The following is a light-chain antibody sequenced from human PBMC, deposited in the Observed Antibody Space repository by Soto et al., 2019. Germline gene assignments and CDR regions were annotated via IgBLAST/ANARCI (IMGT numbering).Light chain of an antibody. Sequence: QSVLTQPPSVSAAPGQKVTISCSGSSSNIGNNYVSWYQQLPGTAPKLLIYDNNKRPSGIPDRFSGSKSGTSATLGITGLQTGDEADYYCGTWDSXLSIFVFGTGTKVTDL. CDR3: GTWDSXLSIFV. J-gene: IGLJ1*01. CDR2: DNN. CDR1: SSNIGNNY. V-gene: IGLV1-51*01.